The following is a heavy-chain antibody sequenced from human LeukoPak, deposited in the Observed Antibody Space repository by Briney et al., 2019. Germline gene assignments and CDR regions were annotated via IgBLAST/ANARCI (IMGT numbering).Heavy chain of an antibody. D-gene: IGHD2-15*01. CDR1: GGTFSRYG. Sequence: SVKVSCKASGGTFSRYGINWVRQAPGQGLEWMGGIIPIFGAANYAQKFQGRVTITADTSTNTAYMELGSLRSEDTAVYYCARGRYCSGGSCYSLPDYWGQGTLVTVSS. J-gene: IGHJ4*02. V-gene: IGHV1-69*06. CDR3: ARGRYCSGGSCYSLPDY. CDR2: IIPIFGAA.